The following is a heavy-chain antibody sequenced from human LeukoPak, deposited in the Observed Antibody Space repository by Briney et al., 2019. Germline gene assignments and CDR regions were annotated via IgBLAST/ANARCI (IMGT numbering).Heavy chain of an antibody. J-gene: IGHJ4*02. CDR1: GYSFTSHY. V-gene: IGHV1-46*01. CDR2: INPTGSST. Sequence: ASVKVSCKASGYSFTSHYVHWVRQAPGQGLEWLGLINPTGSSTLYAQKFQGRVTMTRDMSTNTDYMELSRLRSDDRAVYYCARDFQQGSLDYWGQGTLVTVSS. CDR3: ARDFQQGSLDY. D-gene: IGHD7-27*01.